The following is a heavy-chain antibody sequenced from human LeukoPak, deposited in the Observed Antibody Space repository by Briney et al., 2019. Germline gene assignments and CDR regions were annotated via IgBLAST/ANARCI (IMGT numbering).Heavy chain of an antibody. J-gene: IGHJ1*01. CDR3: ARADLDCSGGSCYSGDDFRH. Sequence: PGGSLRLSCAASGFTFSSYAMHWVRQAPGKGLEWVAVISYDGSNKYYADSVKGRFTISRDNSKNTLYLQINSLRAEDTAVYYCARADLDCSGGSCYSGDDFRHWGQGTLVTVSS. D-gene: IGHD2-15*01. CDR1: GFTFSSYA. CDR2: ISYDGSNK. V-gene: IGHV3-30*04.